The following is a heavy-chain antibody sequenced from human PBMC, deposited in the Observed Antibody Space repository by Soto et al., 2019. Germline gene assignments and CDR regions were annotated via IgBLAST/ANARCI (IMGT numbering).Heavy chain of an antibody. V-gene: IGHV3-30-3*01. J-gene: IGHJ4*02. CDR3: AREKRITMIVVVQAPLDY. CDR2: ISYDGSNK. D-gene: IGHD3-22*01. CDR1: GFTFSSYA. Sequence: GSLRLSCAAPGFTFSSYAMHWVRQAPGKGLEWVAVISYDGSNKYYADSVKGRFTISRDNSKNTLYLQMNSLRAEDTAVYYCAREKRITMIVVVQAPLDYWGQGTLVTVSS.